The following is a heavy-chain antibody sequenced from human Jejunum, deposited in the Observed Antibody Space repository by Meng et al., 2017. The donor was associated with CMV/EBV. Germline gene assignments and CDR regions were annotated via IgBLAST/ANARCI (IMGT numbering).Heavy chain of an antibody. J-gene: IGHJ4*02. D-gene: IGHD4-11*01. CDR2: ISNDGDTT. V-gene: IGHV3-30-3*01. CDR1: GFTFRNYT. Sequence: ASGFTFRNYTIHWVRQAPDKGLEWVAGISNDGDTTYLADSVKGRFSISRDNSKNTVYLQMNSLRGEDTAVYYCARENDYRNYFASWGRGTLVTVSS. CDR3: ARENDYRNYFAS.